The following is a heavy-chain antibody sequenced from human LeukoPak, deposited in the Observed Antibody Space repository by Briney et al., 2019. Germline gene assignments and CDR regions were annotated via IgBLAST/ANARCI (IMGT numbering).Heavy chain of an antibody. J-gene: IGHJ5*02. CDR2: FDPEDGET. CDR1: GYTLTELS. D-gene: IGHD1-26*01. CDR3: ATEWRELLTQVS. V-gene: IGHV1-24*01. Sequence: ASVKVSCKVSGYTLTELSMHWVRQAPGKGLEWMGGFDPEDGETIYAQKFQGGVTMTKDTSTDTAYMELSSLRSEDTAVYYCATEWRELLTQVSWGQGTLVTVSS.